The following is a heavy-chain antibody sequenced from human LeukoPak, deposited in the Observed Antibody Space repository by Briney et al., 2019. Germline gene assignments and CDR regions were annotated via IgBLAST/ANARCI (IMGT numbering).Heavy chain of an antibody. J-gene: IGHJ4*02. D-gene: IGHD1-26*01. CDR1: GFTFSSYW. CDR2: INSDGSST. Sequence: GGSLRLSCAASGFTFSSYWMHWVRQAPGKGLVWVSRINSDGSSTSYADSVKGRFTISRDNAKNTLYLQMNSLRAEDTAVYYCARRGDGGSYFDFWGQGTLVTVSS. CDR3: ARRGDGGSYFDF. V-gene: IGHV3-74*01.